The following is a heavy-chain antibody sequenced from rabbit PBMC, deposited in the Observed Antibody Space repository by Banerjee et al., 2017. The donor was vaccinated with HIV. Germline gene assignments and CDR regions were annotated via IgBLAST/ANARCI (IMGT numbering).Heavy chain of an antibody. Sequence: QSLEESGGDLVKPGASLTLTCTASGFSFNNIYWICWVRQAPGKGLEWIACIYTGSSGSTWYASWAKGRFTISKTSSTTVTLQMTSLTAADTATYFCARDLAGVIGWNFNLWGPGTLVTVS. CDR2: IYTGSSGST. CDR3: ARDLAGVIGWNFNL. D-gene: IGHD4-1*01. J-gene: IGHJ4*01. V-gene: IGHV1S40*01. CDR1: GFSFNNIYW.